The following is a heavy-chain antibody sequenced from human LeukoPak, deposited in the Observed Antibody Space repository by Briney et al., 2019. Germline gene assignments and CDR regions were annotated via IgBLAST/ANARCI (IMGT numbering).Heavy chain of an antibody. J-gene: IGHJ4*02. CDR2: IKPDGSEK. CDR1: GFTFSTYW. D-gene: IGHD6-19*01. Sequence: GGSLRLSCAVSGFTFSTYWMSWVRQAPGKGLGWVANIKPDGSEKYYVDSVKGRFTISRDNAKNPLYLQMNSLRDEDTAVYYCARDKAVAGIDSWGQGTLVTVSS. V-gene: IGHV3-7*03. CDR3: ARDKAVAGIDS.